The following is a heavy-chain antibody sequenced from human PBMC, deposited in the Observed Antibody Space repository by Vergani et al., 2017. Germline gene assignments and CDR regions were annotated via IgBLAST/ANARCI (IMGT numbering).Heavy chain of an antibody. V-gene: IGHV1-2*02. CDR3: ARVSRRAATGSGSSWYPPNGKYLFMDV. CDR1: GYTFTSYY. D-gene: IGHD6-13*01. CDR2: INPNSGGT. J-gene: IGHJ6*03. Sequence: QVQLVQSGAEVKKPGASVKVSCKASGYTFTSYYMHWVRQAPGQGLEWMGWINPNSGGTNYAQKFPGRFTMTRDTSISTAYMELSRLRSDDTAVYYCARVSRRAATGSGSSWYPPNGKYLFMDVWGKGTTVTVSS.